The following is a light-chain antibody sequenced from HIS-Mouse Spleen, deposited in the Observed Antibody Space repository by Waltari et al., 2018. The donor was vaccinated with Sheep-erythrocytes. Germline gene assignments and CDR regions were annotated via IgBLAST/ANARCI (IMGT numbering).Light chain of an antibody. CDR2: EGS. V-gene: IGLV2-23*01. Sequence: QSALTQPASVSGSPGQSITISCTGTSSDVGSYNLVSWYQQHPGNAPKPMIYEGSKRPSWGFNRLPGSKSGNTASLTISGLQAEDEADYYYCSYAGSSTHWVFGGGTKLTVL. CDR3: CSYAGSSTHWV. CDR1: SSDVGSYNL. J-gene: IGLJ3*02.